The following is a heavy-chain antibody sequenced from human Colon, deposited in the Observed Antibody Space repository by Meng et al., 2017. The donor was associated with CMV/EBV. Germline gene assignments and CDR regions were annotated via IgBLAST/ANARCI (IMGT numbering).Heavy chain of an antibody. V-gene: IGHV4-59*12. CDR1: GDSITSYY. Sequence: SETLSLTCTVTGDSITSYYWSWIRQSPGKELEWIGHIYYSGGTNYNPSLKSRVTISVDTSKNQFSLNLSSVTAADTAVYYCARDHCSGGNCHWFDPWGQGTLVTVSS. CDR2: IYYSGGT. J-gene: IGHJ5*02. D-gene: IGHD2-15*01. CDR3: ARDHCSGGNCHWFDP.